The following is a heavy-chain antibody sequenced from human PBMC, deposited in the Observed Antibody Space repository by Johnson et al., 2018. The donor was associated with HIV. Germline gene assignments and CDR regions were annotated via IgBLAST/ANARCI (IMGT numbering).Heavy chain of an antibody. CDR3: AKDMAARTFDAFDI. D-gene: IGHD6-6*01. CDR2: IRYDGSNK. J-gene: IGHJ3*02. V-gene: IGHV3-30*02. CDR1: GFTFSSYG. Sequence: QVQLVESGGGLVQPGGSLRLSCAASGFTFSSYGMHWVRQAPGKGLEWVAFIRYDGSNKYYADSVKGRFTIPRDNSKNTLYLQMNSLRAEDTALYYCAKDMAARTFDAFDIWGQGTMVTVSS.